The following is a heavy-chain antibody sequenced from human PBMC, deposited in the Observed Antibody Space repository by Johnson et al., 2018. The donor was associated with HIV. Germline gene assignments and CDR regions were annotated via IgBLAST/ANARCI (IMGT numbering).Heavy chain of an antibody. D-gene: IGHD2-15*01. V-gene: IGHV3-30*02. CDR1: GFTFSSYG. J-gene: IGHJ3*02. CDR2: IRYDGSNK. Sequence: VQLVESGGGVVQPGGSLRLSCAASGFTFSSYGMHWVRQAPGKGLEWVAFIRYDGSNKYYADSVKGRFTISRDNSKNTLYLQMNSLRAEDTAVYYCARAPGGSPRAAFDIWGQGTMVTVSS. CDR3: ARAPGGSPRAAFDI.